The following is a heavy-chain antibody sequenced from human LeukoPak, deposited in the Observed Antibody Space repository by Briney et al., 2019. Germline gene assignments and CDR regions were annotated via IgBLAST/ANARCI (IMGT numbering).Heavy chain of an antibody. CDR1: GFTFSDYY. Sequence: GGSLRLSCAASGFTFSDYYMSWIRRAPGKGLEWVSYTSSSGSTIYYADSVKGRFTISRDNAKNSLYLQMNSLRAEDTAVYYCARDLTYDSSGYPGGFDYWGQGTLVTVSS. CDR3: ARDLTYDSSGYPGGFDY. V-gene: IGHV3-11*01. D-gene: IGHD3-22*01. J-gene: IGHJ4*02. CDR2: TSSSGSTI.